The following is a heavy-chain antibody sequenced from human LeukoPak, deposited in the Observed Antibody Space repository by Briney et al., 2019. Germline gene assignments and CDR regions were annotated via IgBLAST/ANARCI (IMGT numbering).Heavy chain of an antibody. CDR1: GYTFTSYY. CDR2: INPSGGST. Sequence: ASVKVSCKASGYTFTSYYMHWVRQAPGQGLEWMGIINPSGGSTSYAQKFQGRVTMTRDTSTSTVYMELSSLRSEDTAVYYCARVAMIVVVPAVPYGMDVWGQGTTVTVS. CDR3: ARVAMIVVVPAVPYGMDV. V-gene: IGHV1-46*01. J-gene: IGHJ6*02. D-gene: IGHD2-2*01.